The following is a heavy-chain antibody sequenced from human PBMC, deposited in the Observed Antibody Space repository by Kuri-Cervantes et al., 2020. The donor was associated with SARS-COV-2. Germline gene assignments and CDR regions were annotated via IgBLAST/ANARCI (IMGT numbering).Heavy chain of an antibody. CDR1: GFTFSSYS. V-gene: IGHV3-48*01. J-gene: IGHJ4*02. D-gene: IGHD7-27*01. Sequence: GESLKISCAASGFTFSSYSMNWVRQAPGKGLEWVSYISSSSSTIYYAGSVKGRFTISRDNAKNSLYLQMNSLRAEDTAVYYCAELGMGPVDYWAREPWSPSPQ. CDR2: ISSSSSTI. CDR3: AELGMGPVDY.